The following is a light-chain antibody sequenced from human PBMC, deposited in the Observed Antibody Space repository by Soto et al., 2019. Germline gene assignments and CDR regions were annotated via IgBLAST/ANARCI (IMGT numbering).Light chain of an antibody. Sequence: QAVVTQSPSASASLGASVKLTCTLSNGHSSYAIAWHQQQPEKGPRYLMKLNSDGSHSKGDGIPDRFSGSSSGAERYLTISSLQSEDEADYYCQTWGTGIWVFGGGTQLTVL. V-gene: IGLV4-69*01. J-gene: IGLJ3*02. CDR3: QTWGTGIWV. CDR2: LNSDGSH. CDR1: NGHSSYA.